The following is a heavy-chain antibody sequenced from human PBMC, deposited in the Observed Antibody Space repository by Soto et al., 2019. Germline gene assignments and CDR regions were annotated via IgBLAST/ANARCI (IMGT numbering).Heavy chain of an antibody. D-gene: IGHD2-15*01. CDR3: ARELPPDL. CDR2: LWSAGLT. V-gene: IGHV3-53*01. J-gene: IGHJ4*01. Sequence: GGSLRLSCAASGFAVSSKYMTWVRQAPGKGLEWVSILWSAGLTYYADSVKGRFTISRDNFKNTVYLQMNGLGVEDSGVYFCARELPPDLWGQGTLVTVSS. CDR1: GFAVSSKY.